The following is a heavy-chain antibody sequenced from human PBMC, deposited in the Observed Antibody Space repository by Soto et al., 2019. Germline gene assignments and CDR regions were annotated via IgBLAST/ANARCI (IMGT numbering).Heavy chain of an antibody. CDR2: IKSKTDGGTT. CDR1: GFTFSNAW. D-gene: IGHD3-16*02. V-gene: IGHV3-15*01. Sequence: EVQLVESGGGLVKPGGSLRLSCAASGFTFSNAWMSWVRQAPGKGLEWVGRIKSKTDGGTTDYAAPVKGRFTISRDDSKTTLYLQMNSLKTDDTAVYYCTSRMITFGGVIVFDLWGRGTLVTVSS. CDR3: TSRMITFGGVIVFDL. J-gene: IGHJ2*01.